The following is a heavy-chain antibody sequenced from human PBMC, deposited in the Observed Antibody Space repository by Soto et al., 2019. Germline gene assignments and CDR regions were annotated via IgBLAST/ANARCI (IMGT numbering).Heavy chain of an antibody. CDR2: VQDTALA. Sequence: QVQLQESGPGLVKPSETLSLTCTVSGGSISGHYWNWIRQPPGKGLEWIGSVQDTALANYNPSLKTRVTKSHDTADNQVALKLRSVTAADTAVYYCARLRNKWSSVGFECGWFDSWGQGTRVTVSS. V-gene: IGHV4-59*08. CDR1: GGSISGHY. CDR3: ARLRNKWSSVGFECGWFDS. J-gene: IGHJ5*01. D-gene: IGHD6-19*01.